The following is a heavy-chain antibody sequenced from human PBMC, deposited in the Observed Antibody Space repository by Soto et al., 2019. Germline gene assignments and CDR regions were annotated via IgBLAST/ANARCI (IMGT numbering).Heavy chain of an antibody. J-gene: IGHJ4*02. CDR3: ARQSMVRGVSRDY. Sequence: QVQLVQSGAEVKKPGSSVKVSCKASGGTFSSYTISWVRQAPGQGLEWMGRIIPILGIANYAQKFQGRVMIAADKSTRTAYMELSSLRAEDTGVYYCARQSMVRGVSRDYWGQGTLVTVSS. CDR1: GGTFSSYT. CDR2: IIPILGIA. V-gene: IGHV1-69*02. D-gene: IGHD3-10*01.